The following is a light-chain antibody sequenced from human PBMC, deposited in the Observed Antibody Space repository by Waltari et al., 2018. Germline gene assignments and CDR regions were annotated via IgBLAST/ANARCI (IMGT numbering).Light chain of an antibody. CDR1: HDISDY. J-gene: IGKJ2*01. Sequence: DIQMTQSPSSLSASVGDTVTITNKANHDISDYLNWYQQKPGKAPNLLISDASHLEAGVPSRFSGSGYGTDFTFTISSLQPEDFATYYCQQHDNPPFTFGQGTKLEIK. CDR2: DAS. V-gene: IGKV1-33*01. CDR3: QQHDNPPFT.